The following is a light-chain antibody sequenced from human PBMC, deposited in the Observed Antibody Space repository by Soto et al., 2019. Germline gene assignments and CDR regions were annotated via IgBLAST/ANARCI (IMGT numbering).Light chain of an antibody. V-gene: IGLV2-14*01. J-gene: IGLJ1*01. CDR3: SSYPRSSTPYA. CDR1: SSEVGGCDG. CDR2: DVT. Sequence: SARPQPASVSGSPGRSITISGTGTSSEVGGCDGVSWYQQHPVKAPKLMIYDVTNRPSAGADRFSGPNSGNTAPLTISALQAEDDADYPCSSYPRSSTPYAFGPGTKVTVL.